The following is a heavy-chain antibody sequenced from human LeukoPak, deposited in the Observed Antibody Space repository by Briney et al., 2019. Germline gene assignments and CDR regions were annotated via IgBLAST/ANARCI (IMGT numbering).Heavy chain of an antibody. CDR3: ARAEVDTAMVTWFDY. CDR1: GFTFSDYY. V-gene: IGHV3-11*06. D-gene: IGHD5-18*01. Sequence: PGGSLILSCAASGFTFSDYYMSGIRQAPGKGLEWVSYISSSSSYTNYADSVKGRFTISRDNAKNSLYLQMNSLRAEDTAVYYCARAEVDTAMVTWFDYWGQGTLVTDSS. J-gene: IGHJ4*02. CDR2: ISSSSSYT.